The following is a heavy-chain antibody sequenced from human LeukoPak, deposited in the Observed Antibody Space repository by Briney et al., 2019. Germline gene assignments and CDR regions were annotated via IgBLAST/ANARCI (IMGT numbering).Heavy chain of an antibody. CDR2: ISSNGGTT. CDR3: ARIAVAGTGRLDY. D-gene: IGHD6-19*01. V-gene: IGHV3-64*01. Sequence: PVGSLRLSCAASGFTFSNYVMHWVRQAPGKGLEYVSAISSNGGTTIYANSVKGRFTISRDKSKNTLYLQMGSLRVEDMAVYYCARIAVAGTGRLDYWGQGTLVTVSS. CDR1: GFTFSNYV. J-gene: IGHJ4*02.